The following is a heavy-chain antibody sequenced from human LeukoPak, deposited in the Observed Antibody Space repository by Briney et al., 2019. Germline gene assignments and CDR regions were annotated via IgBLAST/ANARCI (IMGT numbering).Heavy chain of an antibody. CDR2: ISYDGSNK. J-gene: IGHJ6*02. CDR3: AKDLADERVVVAATHLPNYYYGMDV. V-gene: IGHV3-30*18. Sequence: PGGSLRLSCAASGFTFSSYGMHWVRQAPGKGLEWVAGISYDGSNKYYADSVKGRFTISRDNSKNTLYLQMNSLRAEDTAVYYCAKDLADERVVVAATHLPNYYYGMDVWGQGTTVTVSS. D-gene: IGHD2-15*01. CDR1: GFTFSSYG.